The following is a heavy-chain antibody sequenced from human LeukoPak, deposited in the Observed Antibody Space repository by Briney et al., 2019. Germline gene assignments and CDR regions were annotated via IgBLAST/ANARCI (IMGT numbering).Heavy chain of an antibody. CDR3: ARDYYDSSGYYLGYYYGMDV. CDR2: TYYRSKWYN. Sequence: SQTLSLTCAISGDSVSSNSAAWSWIRQSPSRGLEWLGRTYYRSKWYNDYAVSVKSRITINPDTSKNQFSLQLNSVTPEDTAVYYCARDYYDSSGYYLGYYYGMDVWGQGTTVTVSS. CDR1: GDSVSSNSAA. V-gene: IGHV6-1*01. D-gene: IGHD3-22*01. J-gene: IGHJ6*02.